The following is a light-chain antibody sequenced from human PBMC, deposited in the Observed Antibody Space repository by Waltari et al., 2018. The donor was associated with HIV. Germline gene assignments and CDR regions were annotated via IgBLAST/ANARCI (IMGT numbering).Light chain of an antibody. Sequence: EIVMTQSPVTLSVSPGERATLSCRASQSVSSNLAWYQQKPGQAPRLLIYGASTRATGSPARVSGSGSGTEFTLTISSLQSEDFAVYYCQQYNNWPRTFGQGTKLEIK. CDR3: QQYNNWPRT. V-gene: IGKV3-15*01. CDR1: QSVSSN. CDR2: GAS. J-gene: IGKJ2*01.